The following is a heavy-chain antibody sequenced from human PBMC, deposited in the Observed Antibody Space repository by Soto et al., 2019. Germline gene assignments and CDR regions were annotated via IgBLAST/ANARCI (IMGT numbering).Heavy chain of an antibody. CDR2: IWYDGSNK. Sequence: PGGSLRLSCVASGFPFSSYGMHWVRQAPGKGLDWVGVIWYDGSNKDYAESVKGRFTISRDNSKNMLYLQMNSLRADDTAVYYCASSINWGQGTLVTVSS. CDR3: ASSIN. CDR1: GFPFSSYG. V-gene: IGHV3-33*03. J-gene: IGHJ4*02.